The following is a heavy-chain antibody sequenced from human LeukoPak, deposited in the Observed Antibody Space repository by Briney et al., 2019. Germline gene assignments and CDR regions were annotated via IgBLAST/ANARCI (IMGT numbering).Heavy chain of an antibody. CDR1: RFTVSSNY. Sequence: GGSLRLSCAASRFTVSSNYMSWVRQAPGKGLEWVSVIYSGGTTNYADSVKGRFTISRDNSKNTLFLQMNSLRAEDTAVYYCARGGYSSSWYHFDYWGQGTLVTVSS. CDR3: ARGGYSSSWYHFDY. J-gene: IGHJ4*02. CDR2: IYSGGTT. D-gene: IGHD6-13*01. V-gene: IGHV3-53*01.